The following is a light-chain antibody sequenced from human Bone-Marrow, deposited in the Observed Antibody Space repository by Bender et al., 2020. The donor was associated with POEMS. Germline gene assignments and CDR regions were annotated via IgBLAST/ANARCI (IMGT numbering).Light chain of an antibody. J-gene: IGLJ2*01. V-gene: IGLV2-8*01. CDR2: EVS. CDR1: SSDVGGSNY. Sequence: QSALTQPPSASGSPGQSVTISCTATSSDVGGSNYVSWYQHHPGTAPKLIIYEVSKRPSGVPDRFSGSKSGNTASLTVSGLQAEDESDYYCTSNAGSNNLVFGGGTKLTVL. CDR3: TSNAGSNNLV.